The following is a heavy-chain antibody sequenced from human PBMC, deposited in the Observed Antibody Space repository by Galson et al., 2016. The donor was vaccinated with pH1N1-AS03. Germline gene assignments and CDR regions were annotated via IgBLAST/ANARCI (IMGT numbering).Heavy chain of an antibody. D-gene: IGHD6-6*01. CDR1: GFPFSTYW. Sequence: SLRLSCAASGFPFSTYWMHWVRQAPGKGLEWVSRINPDASSTNYAESVKGRFTISRDNAKNTVYLQINSLRAEDTAVYYCVRDRELVRGGQGTLVTVSS. CDR2: INPDASST. CDR3: VRDRELVR. J-gene: IGHJ4*02. V-gene: IGHV3-74*01.